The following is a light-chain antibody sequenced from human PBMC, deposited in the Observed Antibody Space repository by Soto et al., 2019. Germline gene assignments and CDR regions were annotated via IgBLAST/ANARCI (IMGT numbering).Light chain of an antibody. CDR1: QSVSSSY. CDR3: QEYNFRLT. Sequence: EVWLSQSPGTLSLSTGERATLSCRASQSVSSSYLAWYQQKPGQAPRLLIYGASTRATGIPARFSGSGSGTEFTLTISILQAEDFAVYLFQEYNFRLTFGQGTKVDIK. V-gene: IGKV3-20*01. J-gene: IGKJ1*01. CDR2: GAS.